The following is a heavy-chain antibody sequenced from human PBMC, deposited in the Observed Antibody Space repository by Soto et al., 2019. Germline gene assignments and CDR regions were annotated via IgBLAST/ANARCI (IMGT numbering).Heavy chain of an antibody. CDR3: ARDVVAEGYFDY. CDR2: ISYDGSNK. CDR1: GFTFSSYA. V-gene: IGHV3-30-3*01. Sequence: QVPLVESGGGVVQPGRSLRLSCAASGFTFSSYAMHWVRQAPGKGLEWVAVISYDGSNKYYADSVKGRFTISRDNSKNTLYLQMNSLRAEDTAVYYCARDVVAEGYFDYWGQGTLVTVSS. D-gene: IGHD2-21*01. J-gene: IGHJ4*02.